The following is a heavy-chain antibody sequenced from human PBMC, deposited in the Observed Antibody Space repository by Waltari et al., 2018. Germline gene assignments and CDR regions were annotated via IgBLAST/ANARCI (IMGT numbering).Heavy chain of an antibody. CDR2: IVVGSGNT. V-gene: IGHV1-58*01. CDR3: AAAGPGKGYYGMDV. J-gene: IGHJ6*02. D-gene: IGHD3-10*01. Sequence: QMQLVQSGPEVKKPGTSVKVSCKASGFTFTSSAVQWVRQARGQRLEWIGWIVVGSGNTNYAQKFQERVTITRDMSTSTAYMELSSRRSEDTAVYYCAAAGPGKGYYGMDVWGQGTTVTVSS. CDR1: GFTFTSSA.